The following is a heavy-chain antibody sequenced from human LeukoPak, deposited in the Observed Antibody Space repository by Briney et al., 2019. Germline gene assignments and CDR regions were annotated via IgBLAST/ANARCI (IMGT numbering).Heavy chain of an antibody. V-gene: IGHV7-4-1*02. J-gene: IGHJ4*02. CDR1: GYTFTSYY. Sequence: ASVKVSCKASGYTFTSYYMHWVRQAPGQGLEWMGWINTNTGTPTYAQGFTGRFVFSLGTSVSTAYLQISSLKAEDTAVYYCARDVAVAAFDYWGQGTLVTVSS. CDR3: ARDVAVAAFDY. CDR2: INTNTGTP. D-gene: IGHD6-19*01.